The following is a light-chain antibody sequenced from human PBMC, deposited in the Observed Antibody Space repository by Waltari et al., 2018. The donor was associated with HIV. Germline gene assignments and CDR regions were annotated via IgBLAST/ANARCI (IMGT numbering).Light chain of an antibody. CDR1: SSAVGGYNY. V-gene: IGLV2-14*03. Sequence: QSALTQPASVSGSPGQSITISCTGTSSAVGGYNYVSWYQQHPGKAPKLMIYDVSNRPSGVSNHFSGSKSGNTASLTISGLQAEDEADYYCSSYTSSSPYAFGTGTKVTVL. CDR2: DVS. J-gene: IGLJ1*01. CDR3: SSYTSSSPYA.